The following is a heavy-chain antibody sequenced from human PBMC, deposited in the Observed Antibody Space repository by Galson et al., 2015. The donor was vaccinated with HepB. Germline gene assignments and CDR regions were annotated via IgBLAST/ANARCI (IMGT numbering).Heavy chain of an antibody. Sequence: SVKVSCKASGGTFSSYAISWVRQAPGQGLEWMGGIIPIFGTANYAQKFQGRVTITADKSTSTAYMELSSLRSEDTAVYSCARALTSAGVRCGGDCYSKRRAFDIWGQGTMVTVSS. CDR1: GGTFSSYA. J-gene: IGHJ3*02. D-gene: IGHD2-21*02. CDR3: ARALTSAGVRCGGDCYSKRRAFDI. V-gene: IGHV1-69*06. CDR2: IIPIFGTA.